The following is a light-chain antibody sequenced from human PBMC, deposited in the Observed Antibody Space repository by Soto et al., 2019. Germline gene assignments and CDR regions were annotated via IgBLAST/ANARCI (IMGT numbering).Light chain of an antibody. V-gene: IGLV1-51*01. CDR3: CSYAGTATV. CDR2: DND. J-gene: IGLJ1*01. Sequence: QSVLTQPPSVSAAPGQSVTISCSGSASNVGTQFVSWYQQFPGAAPKLLIYDNDKRPSDIPDRVSGSKSDTSATLTITGLQTGDAADYYCCSYAGTATVFGTGTKVTVL. CDR1: ASNVGTQF.